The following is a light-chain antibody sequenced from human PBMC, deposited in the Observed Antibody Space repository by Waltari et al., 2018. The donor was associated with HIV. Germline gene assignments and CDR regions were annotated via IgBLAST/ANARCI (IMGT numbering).Light chain of an antibody. CDR2: DVS. CDR3: CSYACSYTRV. V-gene: IGLV2-11*01. J-gene: IGLJ3*02. CDR1: SSDVGGYNY. Sequence: QSALTQPRSVSGSPGQSVTISCTGTSSDVGGYNYVSWYQQHPGKAPKLMIFDVSKRPSGVPDRFSGSKSGNTASLTISGLQAEDEADYYCCSYACSYTRVFVGGTKLTVL.